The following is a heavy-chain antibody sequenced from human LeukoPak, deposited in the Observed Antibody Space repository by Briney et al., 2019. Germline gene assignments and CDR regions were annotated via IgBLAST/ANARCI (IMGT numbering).Heavy chain of an antibody. Sequence: SETLSLTCAVSGGSISSGGYSWSWIRQPPGKGLEWIGYMYHSGTTHYNPSLKSRVTISVDRSKNQFSLKLSSVTAADTAVYYCIRGYYYDSSGYWVRAFDIWGQGTMVTVSS. CDR1: GGSISSGGYS. CDR3: IRGYYYDSSGYWVRAFDI. J-gene: IGHJ3*02. CDR2: MYHSGTT. V-gene: IGHV4-30-2*01. D-gene: IGHD3-22*01.